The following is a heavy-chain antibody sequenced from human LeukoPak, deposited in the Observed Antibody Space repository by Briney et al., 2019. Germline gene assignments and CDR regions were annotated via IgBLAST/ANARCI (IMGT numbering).Heavy chain of an antibody. Sequence: PSETLSLTCTVSGGSISSSSYYWGWIRQPPGKGLEWIGSIYYSGSTYYNPSLKSRVTISVDTSKNQFSLKLSSVTAADTAVYYCARAHSSSSVWFDPWGQGTLVTVSS. J-gene: IGHJ5*02. V-gene: IGHV4-39*01. CDR3: ARAHSSSSVWFDP. CDR2: IYYSGST. D-gene: IGHD6-6*01. CDR1: GGSISSSSYY.